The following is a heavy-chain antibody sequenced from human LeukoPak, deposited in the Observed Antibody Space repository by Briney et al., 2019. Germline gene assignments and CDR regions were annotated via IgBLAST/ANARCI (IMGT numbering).Heavy chain of an antibody. D-gene: IGHD3-16*02. CDR2: IYYSGNT. CDR1: GGSISTGSYY. V-gene: IGHV4-39*07. J-gene: IGHJ4*02. CDR3: ARDREYVWGTYRPGFDY. Sequence: PSETLSLTCIVSGGSISTGSYYWGWIRQPPGRGLEWIGCIYYSGNTYYNASLKSRVTISLDTSKNQFSLGLTSVTAADTAVYYCARDREYVWGTYRPGFDYWGQGTLVTVSS.